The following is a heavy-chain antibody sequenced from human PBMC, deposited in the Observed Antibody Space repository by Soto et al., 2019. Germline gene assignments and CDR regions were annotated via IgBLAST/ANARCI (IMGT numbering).Heavy chain of an antibody. D-gene: IGHD2-8*02. CDR3: AKARCTGNSCYVPNY. V-gene: IGHV3-23*01. Sequence: PGGSLSLSCPASGFTFNTNTMAWFRQAPGKGLEWSSSISVIGVRPSYPDSLQARFTISRDNTRNTSSLQMNRLRAEDTGTYYCAKARCTGNSCYVPNYWGQESLLTVSS. J-gene: IGHJ4*02. CDR2: ISVIGVRP. CDR1: GFTFNTNT.